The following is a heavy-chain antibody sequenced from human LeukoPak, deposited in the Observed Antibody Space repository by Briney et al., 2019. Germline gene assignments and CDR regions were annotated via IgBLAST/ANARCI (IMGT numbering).Heavy chain of an antibody. J-gene: IGHJ4*02. Sequence: PGGSLRLSCAASGFMFDDYAMSWVRQAPGKGLERVSDISGSGGSTYYADSVKGRFTISRDNSKNTLYLQMNSLRAEDTAVYYCARASGWTHYFDYWGQGTLVTVSS. D-gene: IGHD6-19*01. CDR3: ARASGWTHYFDY. CDR1: GFMFDDYA. V-gene: IGHV3-23*01. CDR2: ISGSGGST.